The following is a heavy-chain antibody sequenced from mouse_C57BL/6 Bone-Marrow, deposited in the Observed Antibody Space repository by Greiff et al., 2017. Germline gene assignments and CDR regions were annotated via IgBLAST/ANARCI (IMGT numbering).Heavy chain of an antibody. Sequence: QVQLQQPGAELVMPGASVKLSCKASGYTFTSYWMHWVKQRPGQGLEWIGEIDPSDSYTNYNQKFKGKSTLTVDKSSSTAYMQLISLTSEDSAVYYCAIIYYDYGYYFDYWGQGTTLTVSS. CDR1: GYTFTSYW. CDR3: AIIYYDYGYYFDY. J-gene: IGHJ2*01. V-gene: IGHV1-69*01. CDR2: IDPSDSYT. D-gene: IGHD2-4*01.